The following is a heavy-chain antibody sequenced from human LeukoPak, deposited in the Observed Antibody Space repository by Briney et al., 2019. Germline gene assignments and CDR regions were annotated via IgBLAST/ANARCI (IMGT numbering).Heavy chain of an antibody. CDR3: ARGGWLRFGELLLDY. Sequence: GGSLRLSCAASGFTFDDYGMSWVRHAPGKGLEWVSGINWNGGSTVCADSVKGRFTISRDHAKNSLYLQMNSLRAEDTALYYCARGGWLRFGELLLDYWGQGTLVTVSS. J-gene: IGHJ4*02. D-gene: IGHD3-10*01. CDR1: GFTFDDYG. CDR2: INWNGGST. V-gene: IGHV3-20*04.